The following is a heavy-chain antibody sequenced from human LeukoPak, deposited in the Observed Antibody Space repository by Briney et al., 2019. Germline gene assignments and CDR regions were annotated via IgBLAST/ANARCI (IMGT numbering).Heavy chain of an antibody. CDR2: ISSSSSYI. CDR1: GFTFSSYS. CDR3: ARNRIAVAVGAFDI. J-gene: IGHJ3*02. Sequence: GGSLRLSCAASGFTFSSYSMNWVRQAPGKGLEWVSSISSSSSYIYYADSVKGRFTISRDNAKNSLYLQMNSLRAEDTAVYYCARNRIAVAVGAFDIWGQGTMVTASS. D-gene: IGHD6-19*01. V-gene: IGHV3-21*01.